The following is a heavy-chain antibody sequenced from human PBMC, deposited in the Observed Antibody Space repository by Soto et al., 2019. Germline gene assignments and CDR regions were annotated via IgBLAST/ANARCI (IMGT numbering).Heavy chain of an antibody. CDR3: ARGPSYSDSYFDH. CDR2: ISGSGGST. D-gene: IGHD4-17*01. Sequence: GGSLRLSCAASGFTFSIYGMTWVRQAPGKGLEWVSAISGSGGSTYYADSVEGRFTISRDNSKNTVYLQMNSLRLEDTAVYYCARGPSYSDSYFDHWGQGTLVTVSS. V-gene: IGHV3-23*01. J-gene: IGHJ4*02. CDR1: GFTFSIYG.